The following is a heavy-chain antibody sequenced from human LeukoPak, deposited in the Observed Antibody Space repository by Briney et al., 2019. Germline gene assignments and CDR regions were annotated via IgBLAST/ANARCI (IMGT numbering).Heavy chain of an antibody. CDR2: IYYTGRT. J-gene: IGHJ2*01. Sequence: SETLSLTCTVSGGSISSYYWSWIRQPPGKGLEWIGYIYYTGRTNYNPSLKSRVTISVDTSKKQFSLKLSSVTAADTAVFYCAAFWSGYGYFDLWGRGTLVTVSS. V-gene: IGHV4-59*01. CDR1: GGSISSYY. CDR3: AAFWSGYGYFDL. D-gene: IGHD3-3*01.